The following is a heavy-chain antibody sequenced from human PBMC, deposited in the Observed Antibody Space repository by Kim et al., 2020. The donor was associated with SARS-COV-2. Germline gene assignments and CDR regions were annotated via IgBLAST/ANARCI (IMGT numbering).Heavy chain of an antibody. CDR1: GDSISSNVYY. CDR3: ARQPSYRSGGSYYPHYYRMDV. J-gene: IGHJ6*02. Sequence: SETLSLTCSVSGDSISSNVYYWGWIRQPPGRRLEWIGSIYYSGSTYYNPSLKSRLSISVDTSKNQFSLELRSGTAADTAVYYCARQPSYRSGGSYYPHYYRMDVWGQGTTVSVSS. D-gene: IGHD2-15*01. CDR2: IYYSGST. V-gene: IGHV4-39*01.